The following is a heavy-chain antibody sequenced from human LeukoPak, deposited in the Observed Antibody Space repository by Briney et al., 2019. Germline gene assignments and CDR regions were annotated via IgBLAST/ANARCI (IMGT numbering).Heavy chain of an antibody. CDR3: ARAVAGNGGFDY. V-gene: IGHV3-48*03. Sequence: TGGSLRLSCAASGFTFSSYEMNWVRQAPGKGLEWVSYISSSGSTIYYADSVEGRFTISRDNAKNSLYLQMNSLRAEDTAVYYCARAVAGNGGFDYWGQGTLVTVSS. CDR2: ISSSGSTI. J-gene: IGHJ4*02. D-gene: IGHD6-19*01. CDR1: GFTFSSYE.